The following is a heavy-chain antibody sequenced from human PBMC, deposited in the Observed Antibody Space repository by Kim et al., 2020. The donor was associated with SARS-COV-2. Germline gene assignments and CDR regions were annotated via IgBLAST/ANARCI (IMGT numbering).Heavy chain of an antibody. D-gene: IGHD3-3*01. CDR2: IIPIFGTA. J-gene: IGHJ6*02. CDR1: GGTFSIYA. Sequence: SVKVSCKASGGTFSIYAISWVRQAPGQGLEWMGGIIPIFGTANYAQKFQGRVTITADESTSTAYMELSSLRSEDTAVYYCARGLLRFLEWLNYYYYGMDVWGQGTTVTVSS. V-gene: IGHV1-69*13. CDR3: ARGLLRFLEWLNYYYYGMDV.